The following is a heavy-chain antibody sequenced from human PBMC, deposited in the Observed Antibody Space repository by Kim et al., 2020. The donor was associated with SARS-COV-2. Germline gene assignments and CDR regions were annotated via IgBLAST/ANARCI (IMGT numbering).Heavy chain of an antibody. J-gene: IGHJ4*02. D-gene: IGHD5-18*01. Sequence: YVDAVKGRFTIYRDNTKSSLYLQMNSLRAEDTAVYYCARNGNGYGDYFDYWGQGTLVTVPS. V-gene: IGHV3-7*01. CDR3: ARNGNGYGDYFDY.